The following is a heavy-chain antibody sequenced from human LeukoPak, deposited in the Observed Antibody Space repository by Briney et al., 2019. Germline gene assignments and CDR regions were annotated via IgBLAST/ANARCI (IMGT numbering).Heavy chain of an antibody. CDR2: INPNSGGT. V-gene: IGHV1-2*02. Sequence: GASVKVSCKASGYTFTGYYMHWVRQAPGQGLEWMGWINPNSGGTNFAQRFQGRVTMTRDTSISTAYMELSRLRSADTAVFYCAREDYCCSGSYYNALDSWRQGTLVTVSS. CDR1: GYTFTGYY. D-gene: IGHD3-10*01. J-gene: IGHJ5*01. CDR3: AREDYCCSGSYYNALDS.